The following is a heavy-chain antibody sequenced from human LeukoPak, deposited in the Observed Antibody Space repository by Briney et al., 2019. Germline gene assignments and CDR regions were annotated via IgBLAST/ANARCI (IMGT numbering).Heavy chain of an antibody. CDR2: INPNSGGT. V-gene: IGHV1-2*02. CDR1: GYTFTSYG. J-gene: IGHJ3*02. CDR3: ARDTHNAFDI. Sequence: ASVKVSCKASGYTFTSYGISWVRQAPGQGLEWMGWINPNSGGTNYAQKFQGRVTMTRDTSISTAYMELSRLRSDDTAVYYCARDTHNAFDIWGQGTMVTVSS.